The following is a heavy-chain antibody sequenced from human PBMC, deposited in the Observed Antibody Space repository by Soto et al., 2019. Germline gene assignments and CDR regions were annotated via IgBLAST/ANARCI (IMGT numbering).Heavy chain of an antibody. CDR2: ISSSSSYI. D-gene: IGHD3-16*02. CDR1: GFTFSSYS. Sequence: KSGGSLRLSCAASGFTFSSYSMNWVRQAPGKGLEWVSSISSSSSYIYYADSVKGRFTISRDNAKNSLYLQMNSLRAEDTAVYYCARAYYDYVWGSYRPHYFDYWGQGTLVTVSS. J-gene: IGHJ4*02. V-gene: IGHV3-21*01. CDR3: ARAYYDYVWGSYRPHYFDY.